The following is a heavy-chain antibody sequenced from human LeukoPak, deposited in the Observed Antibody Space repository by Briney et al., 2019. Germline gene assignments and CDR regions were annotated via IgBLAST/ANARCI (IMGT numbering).Heavy chain of an antibody. V-gene: IGHV1-69*13. CDR2: IIPIFGTA. CDR3: ANPVGGSSSLFDY. CDR1: GGTISSYA. D-gene: IGHD6-6*01. Sequence: SVKVSCKASGGTISSYAISWVRQAPGQGLEWMGGIIPIFGTANYAQKFQGRVTITADESTSTAYMELSSLRSEDTAVYYCANPVGGSSSLFDYWGQGTLVTVSS. J-gene: IGHJ4*02.